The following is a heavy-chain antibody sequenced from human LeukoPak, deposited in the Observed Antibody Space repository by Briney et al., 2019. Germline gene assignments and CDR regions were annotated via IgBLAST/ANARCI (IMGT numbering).Heavy chain of an antibody. CDR1: GFTFSSYG. V-gene: IGHV3-30*02. CDR3: AKIVVVVAATPCFDY. D-gene: IGHD2-15*01. J-gene: IGHJ4*02. Sequence: GGSLRLSCAASGFTFSSYGMHWVRQAPGKGLEWVAFIRYDGSNKYYADSVKGRFTISRDNSKNTLYLQMNSLRAEDTAVYYCAKIVVVVAATPCFDYWGQGTLVTVSS. CDR2: IRYDGSNK.